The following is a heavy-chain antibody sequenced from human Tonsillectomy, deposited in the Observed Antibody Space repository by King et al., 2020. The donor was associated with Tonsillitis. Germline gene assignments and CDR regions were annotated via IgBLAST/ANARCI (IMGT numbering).Heavy chain of an antibody. Sequence: ELQLVQSGGGLVQPGGSLRLSCAASGFTFGSYAVTWVRQAPGKGLEWVSSISGSGGSTYYADSVKGRFTISRDNSKNTLYLQMNSLRAEDTAVYYCAKIPSGSDYAFSLAFDIWGQGTMVTVSS. D-gene: IGHD3-16*01. V-gene: IGHV3-23*04. CDR2: ISGSGGST. CDR1: GFTFGSYA. CDR3: AKIPSGSDYAFSLAFDI. J-gene: IGHJ3*02.